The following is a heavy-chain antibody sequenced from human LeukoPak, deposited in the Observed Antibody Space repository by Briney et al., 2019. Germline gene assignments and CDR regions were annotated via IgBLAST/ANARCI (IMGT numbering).Heavy chain of an antibody. D-gene: IGHD2-15*01. J-gene: IGHJ3*02. CDR1: GGSFSGYY. CDR3: ARSYCSGGSCYSGHDAFDI. V-gene: IGHV4-34*01. Sequence: SETLSLTCAVYGGSFSGYYWSWIRQPPGKGLEWIGEINHSGSTNYNPSLKSRVTISVDTSKTQFSLKLSSVTAADTAVYYCARSYCSGGSCYSGHDAFDIWGQGTLVTVSS. CDR2: INHSGST.